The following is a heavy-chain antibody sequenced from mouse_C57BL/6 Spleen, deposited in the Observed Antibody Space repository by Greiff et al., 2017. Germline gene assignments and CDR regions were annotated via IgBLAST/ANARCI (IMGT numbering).Heavy chain of an antibody. D-gene: IGHD1-1*01. V-gene: IGHV5-15*01. J-gene: IGHJ1*03. Sequence: EVKLVESGGGLVQPGGSLKLSCAASGFTFSDYGMAWVRQAPRKGPEWVAFISNLAYSIYYADTVTGRFTISRENAKNTLYLEMSSLRSEDTAMYYCARQAYGSSWYFDVWGTGTTVTVSS. CDR3: ARQAYGSSWYFDV. CDR2: ISNLAYSI. CDR1: GFTFSDYG.